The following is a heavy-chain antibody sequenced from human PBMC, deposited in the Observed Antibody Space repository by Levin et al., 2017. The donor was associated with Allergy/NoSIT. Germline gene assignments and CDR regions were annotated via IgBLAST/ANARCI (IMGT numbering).Heavy chain of an antibody. J-gene: IGHJ6*03. Sequence: GGSLRLSCAASGFTFSSYWMSWVRQAPGKGLEWVANIKQDGSEKYYVDSVKGRFTISRDNAKNSLYLQMNSLRAEDTAVYYCAREVLWFGAPYYYYMDVWGKGTTVTVSS. D-gene: IGHD3-10*01. CDR3: AREVLWFGAPYYYYMDV. V-gene: IGHV3-7*04. CDR1: GFTFSSYW. CDR2: IKQDGSEK.